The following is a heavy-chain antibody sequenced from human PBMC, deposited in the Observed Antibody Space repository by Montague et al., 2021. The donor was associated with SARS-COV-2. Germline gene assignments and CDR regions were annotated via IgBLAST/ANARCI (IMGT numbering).Heavy chain of an antibody. CDR3: ARGGERSLLERPLDY. CDR2: IYYSGST. J-gene: IGHJ4*02. V-gene: IGHV4-59*01. CDR1: GGSISSYY. Sequence: SETLSLTCTVSGGSISSYYWSWIRQPPGKGQERMWYIYYSGSTNYNSSLKSRGTITVDTSKHKFPLKLSSVTAADTAVYYCARGGERSLLERPLDYWGQGTLVTVSS. D-gene: IGHD3-16*01.